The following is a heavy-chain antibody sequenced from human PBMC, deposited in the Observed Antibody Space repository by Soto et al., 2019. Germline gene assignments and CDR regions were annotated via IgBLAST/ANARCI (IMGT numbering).Heavy chain of an antibody. V-gene: IGHV4-59*01. D-gene: IGHD6-6*01. J-gene: IGHJ4*02. CDR3: ASRHSTSSWFDY. CDR2: IYDSGSS. Sequence: SETLSLTCTVSGGSISSYYWTWIRQPPGKGLEWIGYIYDSGSSNYNPSLKSRVTISVDTSKSQFSLKLNSVTAADTAVYYCASRHSTSSWFDYWGQGDPLTVSS. CDR1: GGSISSYY.